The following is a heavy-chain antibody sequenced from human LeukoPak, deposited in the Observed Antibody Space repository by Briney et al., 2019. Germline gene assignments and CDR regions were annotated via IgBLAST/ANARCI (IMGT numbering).Heavy chain of an antibody. J-gene: IGHJ4*02. D-gene: IGHD6-19*01. V-gene: IGHV3-21*01. CDR2: ISSSSSYI. CDR3: AREGSGVAGHFDY. Sequence: GGSLRLSCAASGFIFSSYSMNWVRQAPGKGLEWVSSISSSSSYIYYADSVKGRFTISRDNAKNSLYLQMNSLRAEDTAVYYCAREGSGVAGHFDYWGQGTLVTVSS. CDR1: GFIFSSYS.